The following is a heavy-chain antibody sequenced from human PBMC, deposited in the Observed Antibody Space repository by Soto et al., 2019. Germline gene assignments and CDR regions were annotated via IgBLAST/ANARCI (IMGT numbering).Heavy chain of an antibody. CDR2: ISSSSYI. D-gene: IGHD1-26*01. J-gene: IGHJ5*02. V-gene: IGHV3-21*01. Sequence: GGSLRLSCAASGFTFSSYSMNWVRQAPGKGLEWVSSISSSSYIYYADSVKGRFTISRDNAKNSLYLQMNSLRAEDTAVYYCARDGTRGDWFDPWGQGTLVTVSS. CDR3: ARDGTRGDWFDP. CDR1: GFTFSSYS.